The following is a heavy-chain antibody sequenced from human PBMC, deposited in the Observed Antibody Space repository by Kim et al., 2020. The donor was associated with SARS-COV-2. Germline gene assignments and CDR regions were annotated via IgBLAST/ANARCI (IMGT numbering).Heavy chain of an antibody. CDR3: ARQLERPERVGMDV. D-gene: IGHD1-1*01. V-gene: IGHV5-51*01. J-gene: IGHJ6*02. Sequence: PSFQGQVTISADKSISTAYLQWSSLKASDTAMYYCARQLERPERVGMDVWGQGTTVTVSS.